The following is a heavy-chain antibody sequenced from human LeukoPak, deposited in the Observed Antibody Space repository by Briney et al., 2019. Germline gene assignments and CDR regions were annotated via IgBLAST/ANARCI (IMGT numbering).Heavy chain of an antibody. CDR2: INPNSGRT. J-gene: IGHJ4*02. V-gene: IGHV1-8*01. CDR1: GYTFTSSD. CDR3: ARGRSGLAAAGTYDY. Sequence: ASVKVSCKAPGYTFTSSDINWVRQAAGQGLEWMGWINPNSGRTGYAQKFQGRVTMTANTSISTAYMELSSLRFDDTAVYYCARGRSGLAAAGTYDYWGQGTLITVSP. D-gene: IGHD6-13*01.